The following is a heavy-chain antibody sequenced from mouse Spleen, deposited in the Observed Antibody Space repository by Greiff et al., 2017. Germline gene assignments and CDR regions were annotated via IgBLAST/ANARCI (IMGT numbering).Heavy chain of an antibody. CDR1: GFNIKDDY. CDR3: TGTGSNYFDY. D-gene: IGHD4-1*01. CDR2: IDPENGDT. V-gene: IGHV14-4*01. Sequence: VQLQQSGAELVRPGASVKLSCTASGFNIKDDYMHWVKQRPEQGLEWIGWIDPENGDTEYASKFQGKATITADTSSNTAYLQLSSLTSEDTAVYYCTGTGSNYFDYWGQGTTLTVSS. J-gene: IGHJ2*01.